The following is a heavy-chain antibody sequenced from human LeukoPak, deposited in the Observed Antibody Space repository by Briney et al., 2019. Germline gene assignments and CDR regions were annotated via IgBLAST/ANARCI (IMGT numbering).Heavy chain of an antibody. V-gene: IGHV3-74*01. CDR1: GFAYSGSS. J-gene: IGHJ4*02. CDR2: IQRDGSSP. Sequence: QPGGSLRLSCTASGFAYSGSSMHWVRQAPGKGLEWVSGIQRDGSSPTYADSVKGRFTISRDNAKGSVYLQVNILRAEDTAVYYRSRGHYGPDYWGQGTLVTVSS. CDR3: SRGHYGPDY. D-gene: IGHD3-16*01.